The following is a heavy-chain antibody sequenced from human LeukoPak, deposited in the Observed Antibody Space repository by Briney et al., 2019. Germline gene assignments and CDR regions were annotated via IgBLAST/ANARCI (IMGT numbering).Heavy chain of an antibody. V-gene: IGHV3-11*04. CDR2: ISSSGSTI. Sequence: GGSLRLSCAASGFTVSSNYMSWVRQAPGKGLEWVSYISSSGSTIYYADSVKGRFTISRDNAKNSLYLQMNSLRAEDTAVYYCARESKLERRRGGAFDIWGQGTMVTVSS. D-gene: IGHD1-1*01. CDR1: GFTVSSNY. J-gene: IGHJ3*02. CDR3: ARESKLERRRGGAFDI.